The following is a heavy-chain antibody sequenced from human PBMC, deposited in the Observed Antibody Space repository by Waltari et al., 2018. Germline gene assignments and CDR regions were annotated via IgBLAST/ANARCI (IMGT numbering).Heavy chain of an antibody. CDR3: ARQVGSWFDP. CDR1: GYSISSGYY. Sequence: QVQLQESGPGLVKPSETLSLTCAVSGYSISSGYYWGWIRQPPGKGLEWIGSIYHSGSTYYNPSLKSRVTISVDTSKNQFSLKLSSVTAADTAVYYCARQVGSWFDPWGQGTLVTVSS. J-gene: IGHJ5*02. D-gene: IGHD3-10*01. CDR2: IYHSGST. V-gene: IGHV4-38-2*01.